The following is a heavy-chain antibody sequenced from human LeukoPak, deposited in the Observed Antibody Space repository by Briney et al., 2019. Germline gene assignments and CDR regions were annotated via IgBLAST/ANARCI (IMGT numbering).Heavy chain of an antibody. Sequence: ASVKVSCKASGYTFTGYYMNWVRLAPGQGLEWMGWINPTGGTTYAQKFQDRVTMTRDTSINTAYMEPSGLRSDDTAVYYCARDLGWSSSHWGQGTLVTVSS. CDR2: INPTGGT. D-gene: IGHD6-6*01. CDR1: GYTFTGYY. CDR3: ARDLGWSSSH. V-gene: IGHV1-2*02. J-gene: IGHJ4*02.